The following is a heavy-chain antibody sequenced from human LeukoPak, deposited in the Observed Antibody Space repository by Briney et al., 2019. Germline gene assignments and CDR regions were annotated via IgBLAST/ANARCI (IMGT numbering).Heavy chain of an antibody. D-gene: IGHD2-21*02. V-gene: IGHV3-15*01. J-gene: IGHJ4*02. CDR1: GFTFSNAW. Sequence: PGGSLRLSCAASGFTFSNAWMTWVRQAPGKGLEWVGRIKSKTDGGTTDYAAPVKGRFTISRDDSKNTLYLQMNSLKTEDTAVYYCTREAVTAYGYFDYWGQGTLVTVSS. CDR2: IKSKTDGGTT. CDR3: TREAVTAYGYFDY.